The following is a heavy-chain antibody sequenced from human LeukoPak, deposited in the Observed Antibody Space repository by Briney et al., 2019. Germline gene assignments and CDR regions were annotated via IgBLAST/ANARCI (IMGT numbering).Heavy chain of an antibody. CDR3: ARDGRTTVTTVWFDP. CDR2: ISAYNGNT. J-gene: IGHJ5*02. Sequence: ASVKVSCKASGYTFTSYGISWVRQAPGQGHEWMGWISAYNGNTNYAQKLQGRVTMTTDTSTSTAYMELRSLRSDDTAVYYCARDGRTTVTTVWFDPWGQGTLVTVSS. D-gene: IGHD4-17*01. CDR1: GYTFTSYG. V-gene: IGHV1-18*01.